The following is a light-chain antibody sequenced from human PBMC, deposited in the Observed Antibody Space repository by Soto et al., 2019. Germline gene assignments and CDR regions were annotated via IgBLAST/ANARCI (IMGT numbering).Light chain of an antibody. V-gene: IGLV2-23*02. Sequence: QSALTQPASVSGSPGQSITISCTGTSSDVGSYNLVSWYQQHPGKAPKLIIYEVSKGPSGVSNRFSGSKSGNTASLTISGLQAEDEADYYCCSYASSSTFVFGGGPKLTVL. CDR1: SSDVGSYNL. CDR2: EVS. J-gene: IGLJ3*02. CDR3: CSYASSSTFV.